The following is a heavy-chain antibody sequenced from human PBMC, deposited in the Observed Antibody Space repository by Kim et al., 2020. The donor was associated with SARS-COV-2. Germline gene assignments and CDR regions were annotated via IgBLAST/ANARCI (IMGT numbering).Heavy chain of an antibody. CDR3: ARGDYYGYGVDY. V-gene: IGHV1-8*01. D-gene: IGHD3-10*01. Sequence: ASVKVSCKASGYTFTSYDINWVRQATGQGLEWMGWMNPNSGNTGYAQKFQGRVTMTRNTSISTAYMELSSLRSEDTAVYYCARGDYYGYGVDYWGQGTLVTVSS. J-gene: IGHJ4*02. CDR2: MNPNSGNT. CDR1: GYTFTSYD.